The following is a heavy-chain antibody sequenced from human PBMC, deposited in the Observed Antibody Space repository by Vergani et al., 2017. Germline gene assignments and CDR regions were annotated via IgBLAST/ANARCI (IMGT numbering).Heavy chain of an antibody. Sequence: QVQLVQSGAEVKTPGSSVKVSCKASGGTFSSYAISWVRQAPGQGLEWMGGIIPIFGTANYAQKFQGRVTITADESTSTAYMELSSLRSEDTAVYYCARALRGRMVRGVIPLPDYWGQGTLVTVSS. CDR1: GGTFSSYA. V-gene: IGHV1-69*12. CDR3: ARALRGRMVRGVIPLPDY. D-gene: IGHD3-10*01. J-gene: IGHJ4*02. CDR2: IIPIFGTA.